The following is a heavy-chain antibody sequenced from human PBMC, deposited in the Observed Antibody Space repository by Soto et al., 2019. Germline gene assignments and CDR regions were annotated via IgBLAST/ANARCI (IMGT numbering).Heavy chain of an antibody. Sequence: SETLSLTCTVSGGSISSYYWSWIRQPPGKGLEWIGYIYYSGSTNYNTSLKSRVTISVDTSKNQFSLKLSSVTAADTAVYYCARCGGVYYDSSGPDDAFDIWGQGTMVTVSS. J-gene: IGHJ3*02. CDR3: ARCGGVYYDSSGPDDAFDI. CDR2: IYYSGST. D-gene: IGHD3-22*01. CDR1: GGSISSYY. V-gene: IGHV4-59*01.